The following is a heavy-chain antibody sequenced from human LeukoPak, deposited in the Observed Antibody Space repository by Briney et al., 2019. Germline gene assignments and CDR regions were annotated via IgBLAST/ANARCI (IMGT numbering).Heavy chain of an antibody. CDR2: ISGSGGSP. D-gene: IGHD3-9*01. CDR3: AKATPYDILTGRRRYYFDY. V-gene: IGHV3-23*01. CDR1: GFTFSSYA. Sequence: GGSLRLSCAASGFTFSSYAMSWVRPAPGKGLEWVSAISGSGGSPSYSDSVKGRFTISRDNSKNTLYLQMNSLRAEDTAVYYCAKATPYDILTGRRRYYFDYWGQGTLVTVSS. J-gene: IGHJ4*02.